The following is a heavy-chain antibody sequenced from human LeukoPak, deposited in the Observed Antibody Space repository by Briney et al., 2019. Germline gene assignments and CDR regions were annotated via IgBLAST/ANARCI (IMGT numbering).Heavy chain of an antibody. CDR3: ARDLAAAGTINAFDI. V-gene: IGHV4-34*01. CDR1: GGSFSGYY. J-gene: IGHJ3*02. Sequence: PSETLSLTCAVYGGSFSGYYWSWIRQPPGKGLEWIGEINHSGSTNYNPSLKSRVTISVDTSKNQFSLKLSSVTAADTAVYYCARDLAAAGTINAFDIWGQGTMVTVSS. CDR2: INHSGST. D-gene: IGHD6-13*01.